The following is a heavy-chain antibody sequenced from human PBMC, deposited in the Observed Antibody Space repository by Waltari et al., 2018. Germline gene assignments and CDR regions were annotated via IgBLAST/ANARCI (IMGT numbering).Heavy chain of an antibody. CDR1: GGSISSYY. Sequence: QVQLQESGPGLVKPSETLSLTCTVSGGSISSYYWSWIRQPPGKGLEWIGYIYYSGSTNYNPSLKSRVTISVDTSKNQFSLKPSSVTAADTAVYYCARSNYYYYYMDVWGKGTTVTVSS. J-gene: IGHJ6*03. V-gene: IGHV4-59*01. CDR3: ARSNYYYYYMDV. CDR2: IYYSGST.